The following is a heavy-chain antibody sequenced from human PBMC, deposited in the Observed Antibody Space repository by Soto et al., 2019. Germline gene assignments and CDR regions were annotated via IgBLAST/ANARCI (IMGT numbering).Heavy chain of an antibody. J-gene: IGHJ6*03. D-gene: IGHD6-19*01. CDR2: IYYSGST. V-gene: IGHV4-59*01. Sequence: PSETLSLTCTVSGGSISSYYWSWIRQPPGKGLEWIGYIYYSGSTNYNPSLKSRVTISVDTSKNQFSLKLSPVTAADTAVYYCARSSTIAVYYSYKDVWGKGSKLTVPS. CDR3: ARSSTIAVYYSYKDV. CDR1: GGSISSYY.